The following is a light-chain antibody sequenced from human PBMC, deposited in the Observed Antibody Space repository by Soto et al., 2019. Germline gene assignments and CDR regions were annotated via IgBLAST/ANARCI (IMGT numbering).Light chain of an antibody. CDR2: EVN. J-gene: IGLJ1*01. Sequence: QSVLTQPASVSGSPGQSITLSCTGTSSDIGGYNYVSWYQQHPGEAPKLMIFEVNNRPSGVSHRFSGSKSGNTASLTISGLQAEYEADYYCSSYTSSSTSVFGGGTKLTVL. CDR1: SSDIGGYNY. CDR3: SSYTSSSTSV. V-gene: IGLV2-14*01.